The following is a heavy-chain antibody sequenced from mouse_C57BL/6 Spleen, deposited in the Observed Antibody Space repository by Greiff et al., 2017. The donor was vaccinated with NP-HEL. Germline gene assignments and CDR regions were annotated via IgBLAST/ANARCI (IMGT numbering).Heavy chain of an antibody. CDR1: GFTFSSYG. V-gene: IGHV5-6*01. D-gene: IGHD2-4*01. J-gene: IGHJ3*01. Sequence: MESGGDLVKPGGSLKLSCAASGFTFSSYGMSWVRQTPDKRLEWVATISSGGSYTYYPDSVKGRFTISRDNAKNTLYLQMSSLKSEDTAMYYCARHYDYLFAYWGQGTLVTVSA. CDR2: ISSGGSYT. CDR3: ARHYDYLFAY.